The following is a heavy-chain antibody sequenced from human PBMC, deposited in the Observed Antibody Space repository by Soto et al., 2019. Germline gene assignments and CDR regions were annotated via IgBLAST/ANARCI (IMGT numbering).Heavy chain of an antibody. CDR2: ISSSSSYI. J-gene: IGHJ5*02. Sequence: EVQLVEYGGGLVKPGGSLRLSCAASGFTFSSYSMNWIRQAPGKELEWVSLISSSSSYIYYADSVKGRFTISRDNAKNSLYLQMNSLRAEDTAVYYCARDVRYYASGGHRWGQGTLVTVSS. CDR1: GFTFSSYS. CDR3: ARDVRYYASGGHR. D-gene: IGHD3-10*01. V-gene: IGHV3-21*01.